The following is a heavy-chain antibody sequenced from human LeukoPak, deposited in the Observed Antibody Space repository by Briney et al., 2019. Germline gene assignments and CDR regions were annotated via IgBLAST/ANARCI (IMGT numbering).Heavy chain of an antibody. Sequence: PSETLSLTCAVSGGSISSSNWWSWVRQPPGKGLEWIGEIYHSGSTNYNPSLKSRVTISVDTSKNQFSLKLSSVTAADTAVYYCARDEKSGSHWFDPWGQGTLVTVSS. V-gene: IGHV4-4*02. CDR2: IYHSGST. CDR3: ARDEKSGSHWFDP. CDR1: GGSISSSNW. J-gene: IGHJ5*02. D-gene: IGHD1-26*01.